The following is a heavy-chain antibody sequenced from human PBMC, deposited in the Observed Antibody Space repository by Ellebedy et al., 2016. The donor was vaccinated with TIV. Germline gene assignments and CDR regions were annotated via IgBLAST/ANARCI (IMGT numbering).Heavy chain of an antibody. V-gene: IGHV3-30*03. J-gene: IGHJ6*03. Sequence: GGSLRLSXAASGFTFSSYGMHWVRQAPGKGLEWVAVISYDGSNKYYADSVKGRFTISRDNSKNTLYLQMNSLRAEDTAVYYCARYYYYYMDVWGKGTTVTVSS. CDR3: ARYYYYYMDV. CDR2: ISYDGSNK. CDR1: GFTFSSYG.